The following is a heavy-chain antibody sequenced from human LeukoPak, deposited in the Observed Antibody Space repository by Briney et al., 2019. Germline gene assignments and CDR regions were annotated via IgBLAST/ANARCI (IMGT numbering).Heavy chain of an antibody. J-gene: IGHJ5*02. D-gene: IGHD1-26*01. V-gene: IGHV4-61*02. CDR2: IYSGGST. CDR3: ATVRGGATDRGWFDP. CDR1: GGSISSDTYY. Sequence: SETLSLTCTVSGGSISSDTYYWSWIRQPAGKGLEWIVRIYSGGSTNYNPSLTSRITISVDTSKNQFSLKLTSVTAADTAVYYCATVRGGATDRGWFDPWGQGTLVTVSS.